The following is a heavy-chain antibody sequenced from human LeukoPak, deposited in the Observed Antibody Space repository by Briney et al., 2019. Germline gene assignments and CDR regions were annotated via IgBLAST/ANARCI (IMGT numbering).Heavy chain of an antibody. Sequence: GGSLRLSCAASGFTFSSCGMHWVRQAPGKGLEWVAFIRYDGSNKYYADSVKGRFTISRDNSKNTLYLQMNSLRAEDTAVYYCARWAYTIFGVVIMDAFDIWGQGTMVTVSS. CDR3: ARWAYTIFGVVIMDAFDI. CDR1: GFTFSSCG. V-gene: IGHV3-30*02. J-gene: IGHJ3*02. D-gene: IGHD3-3*01. CDR2: IRYDGSNK.